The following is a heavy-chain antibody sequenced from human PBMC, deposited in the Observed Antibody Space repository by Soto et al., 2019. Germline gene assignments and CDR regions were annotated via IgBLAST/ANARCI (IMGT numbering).Heavy chain of an antibody. D-gene: IGHD3-3*01. CDR2: IYYSGST. V-gene: IGHV4-59*08. CDR1: GGSINSYY. Sequence: SETLSLTCTVSGGSINSYYWSWIRQPPGKGLEWIGYIYYSGSTNYNPSLKSRVTISVDTSKNQFSLKLSSVTAADTAVYYCARYSRWSGHHGHFDYWGQGTLVTVSS. CDR3: ARYSRWSGHHGHFDY. J-gene: IGHJ4*02.